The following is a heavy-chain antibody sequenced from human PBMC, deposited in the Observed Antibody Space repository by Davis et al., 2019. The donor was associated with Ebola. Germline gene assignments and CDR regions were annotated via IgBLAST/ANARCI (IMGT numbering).Heavy chain of an antibody. Sequence: SETLSLTCAVYGGAFRGYYWNWIRQSPGRGLEWIAQINHNGVTNYRASLESRVTISIDTSRSQVSLTLNSVTAADTAVYYCARIRNYWNYEAFDIWGQGTSVTVSS. CDR1: GGAFRGYY. D-gene: IGHD1-1*01. CDR3: ARIRNYWNYEAFDI. J-gene: IGHJ3*02. V-gene: IGHV4-34*01. CDR2: INHNGVT.